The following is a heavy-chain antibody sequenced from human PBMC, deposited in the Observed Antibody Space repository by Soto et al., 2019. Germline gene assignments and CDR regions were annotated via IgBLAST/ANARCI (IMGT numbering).Heavy chain of an antibody. J-gene: IGHJ6*03. CDR3: ARDSGSMGPSYYYMDV. Sequence: SETLSLTCTVSLGSISTYYWSWVRQPPGKGLQWMGYVYYTGSTTYNPSLNSRVTISVDTSRNQFSLQLSSVTAADTAVYYCARDSGSMGPSYYYMDVWGKGTTVTVSS. V-gene: IGHV4-59*01. CDR1: LGSISTYY. D-gene: IGHD3-10*01. CDR2: VYYTGST.